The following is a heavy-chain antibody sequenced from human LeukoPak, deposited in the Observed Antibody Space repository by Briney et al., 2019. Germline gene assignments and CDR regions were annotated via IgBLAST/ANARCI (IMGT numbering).Heavy chain of an antibody. J-gene: IGHJ4*02. CDR3: ARTVTNNSYGLWYFDY. CDR2: INHSGST. CDR1: GGSFSGYY. D-gene: IGHD5-18*01. V-gene: IGHV4-34*01. Sequence: PSETLSLTCAVYGGSFSGYYWSWIRQPPGKGLEWIGEINHSGSTNYNPSLKSRVTISVDTSKNQFSLELSSVTAADTAVYYCARTVTNNSYGLWYFDYWGQGTLVTVSS.